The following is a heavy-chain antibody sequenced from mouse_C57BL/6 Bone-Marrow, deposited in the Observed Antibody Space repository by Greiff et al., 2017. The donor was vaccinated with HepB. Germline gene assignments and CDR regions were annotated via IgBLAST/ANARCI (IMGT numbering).Heavy chain of an antibody. CDR1: GFTFSSYG. J-gene: IGHJ2*01. CDR2: ISSGGSYT. D-gene: IGHD2-1*01. V-gene: IGHV5-6*01. CDR3: ARDGNRDY. Sequence: EVQGVESGGDLVKPGGSLKLSCAASGFTFSSYGMSWVRQTPDKRLEWVATISSGGSYTYYPDSVKGRFTISRDNAKNTLYLQMSSLKSEDTAMYYCARDGNRDYWGQGTTLTVSS.